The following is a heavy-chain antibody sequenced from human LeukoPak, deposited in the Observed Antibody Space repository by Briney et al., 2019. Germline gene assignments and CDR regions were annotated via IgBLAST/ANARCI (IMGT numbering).Heavy chain of an antibody. CDR1: GGSIGSSGYY. D-gene: IGHD6-6*01. CDR2: MDYSGTS. Sequence: SETLSLTCTVSGGSIGSSGYYWGWVRQPPGTGLEWIGSMDYSGTSYYNPSPSLKSRVIVSVDTSKSQFSLKLNSVTAADTAMYYCERSSAGRVDYWGQGILVIVSS. V-gene: IGHV4-39*01. J-gene: IGHJ4*02. CDR3: ERSSAGRVDY.